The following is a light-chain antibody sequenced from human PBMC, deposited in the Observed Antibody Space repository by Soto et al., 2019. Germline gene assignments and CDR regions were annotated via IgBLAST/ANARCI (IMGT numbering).Light chain of an antibody. CDR2: DVS. J-gene: IGLJ2*01. CDR1: SGDVAVYNY. Sequence: SALTQPASVSGSPGQSITISCTGTSGDVAVYNYVSWYQQHPGKAPKLLIYDVSNRPSGVSDRFSGSRSGDTASLTISGVQAADEADYYCSSYATASPLFGGGTKVTVL. CDR3: SSYATASPL. V-gene: IGLV2-14*03.